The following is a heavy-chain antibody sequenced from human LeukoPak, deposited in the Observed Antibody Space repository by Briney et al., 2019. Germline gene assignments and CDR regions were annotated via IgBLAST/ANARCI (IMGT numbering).Heavy chain of an antibody. CDR1: GGSISSSSYY. D-gene: IGHD6-13*01. CDR2: IYYSGST. Sequence: SETLSLTCTVSGGSISSSSYYWGWIRQPPGKGLEWIGSIYYSGSTYYNPSLKSRVTISVDTSKNQFSLKLSSVTAADTAVYYCAREVSGIAAALDYWGQGTLVTVSS. V-gene: IGHV4-39*07. CDR3: AREVSGIAAALDY. J-gene: IGHJ4*02.